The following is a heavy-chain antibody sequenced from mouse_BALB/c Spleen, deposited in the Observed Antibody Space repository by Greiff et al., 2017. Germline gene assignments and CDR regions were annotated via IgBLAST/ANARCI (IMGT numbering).Heavy chain of an antibody. D-gene: IGHD1-1*01. Sequence: VQGVESGPGLVAPSQSLSITCTVSGFSLTGYGVNWVRQPPGKGLEWLGMIWGDGSTDYNSALKSRLSISKDNSKSQVFLKMNSLQTDDTARYYCARGPYYYGSSDWYFDVWGAGTTVTVSS. J-gene: IGHJ1*01. CDR1: GFSLTGYG. CDR2: IWGDGST. V-gene: IGHV2-6-7*01. CDR3: ARGPYYYGSSDWYFDV.